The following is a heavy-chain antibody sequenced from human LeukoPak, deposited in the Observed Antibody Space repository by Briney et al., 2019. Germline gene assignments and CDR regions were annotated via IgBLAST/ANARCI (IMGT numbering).Heavy chain of an antibody. J-gene: IGHJ4*02. CDR1: GFTFSGSV. D-gene: IGHD2-21*02. CDR2: IRSQANSYAT. V-gene: IGHV3-73*01. CDR3: TRLWGDCGGDCYSHDF. Sequence: GGSLKLSCATSGFTFSGSVMHWVRQASGRGLEWVGRIRSQANSYATAYAASVKGRFTISRDDSRNTAYLQMNSLRTEDSAVYYCTRLWGDCGGDCYSHDFWGQGTLVTVSS.